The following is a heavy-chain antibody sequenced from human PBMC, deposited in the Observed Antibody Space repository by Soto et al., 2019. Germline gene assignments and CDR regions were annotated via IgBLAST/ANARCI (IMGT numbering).Heavy chain of an antibody. J-gene: IGHJ6*02. Sequence: EVQLLESGGGLVQPGGSLRLSCAASGFTFSSYAMSWVRQAPGKGLEWVSAISGSGGSTYYADSVKGLFTISRDNSKNTLYLQMNSLRAEDTAVYYCAKVPITIFGVVTHYYYYYGMDVWGQGTTVTVSS. V-gene: IGHV3-23*01. D-gene: IGHD3-3*01. CDR3: AKVPITIFGVVTHYYYYYGMDV. CDR1: GFTFSSYA. CDR2: ISGSGGST.